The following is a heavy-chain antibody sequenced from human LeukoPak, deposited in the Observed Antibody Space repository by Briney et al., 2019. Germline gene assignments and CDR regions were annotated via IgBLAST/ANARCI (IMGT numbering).Heavy chain of an antibody. V-gene: IGHV3-23*01. CDR3: ARDSGGFDY. Sequence: GGSLRLSCAASRFSFSAYPMGWVRRAPGKGLEWVSGISASGDVTFHADPVKGRFTISRDNAKNSLYLQMNSLRAEDTAVYYCARDSGGFDYWGQGTLVTVSS. D-gene: IGHD3-10*01. CDR2: ISASGDVT. J-gene: IGHJ4*02. CDR1: RFSFSAYP.